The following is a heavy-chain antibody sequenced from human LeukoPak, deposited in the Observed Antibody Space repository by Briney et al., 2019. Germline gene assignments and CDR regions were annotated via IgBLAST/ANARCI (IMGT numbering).Heavy chain of an antibody. J-gene: IGHJ4*02. Sequence: PGGSLRLSCAAPGFTLSSYWMHWVRQAPGRGLVWVSRINTDGNTINYADSVKGRFTISRDTAKNTLYLQMNSLRAEDTAMYYCVRVVAGGAGFDYWGQGTLVTVSS. D-gene: IGHD2-15*01. CDR2: INTDGNTI. CDR1: GFTLSSYW. CDR3: VRVVAGGAGFDY. V-gene: IGHV3-74*01.